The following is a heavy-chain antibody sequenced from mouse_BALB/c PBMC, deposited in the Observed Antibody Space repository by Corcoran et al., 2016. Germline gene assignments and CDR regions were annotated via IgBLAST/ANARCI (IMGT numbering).Heavy chain of an antibody. D-gene: IGHD1-1*01. CDR1: GYTFTNYG. CDR2: INTYTGEP. CDR3: ARKGYYGSSGAY. J-gene: IGHJ3*01. Sequence: QIQLVQSGPELKKPGETVKISCKASGYTFTNYGMNWVKQAPGKGLKWMGWINTYTGEPTYADDFKGRFAFSFETSASTAYLQINNLKNEDTATYFCARKGYYGSSGAYWGQGTLVTVSA. V-gene: IGHV9-3-1*01.